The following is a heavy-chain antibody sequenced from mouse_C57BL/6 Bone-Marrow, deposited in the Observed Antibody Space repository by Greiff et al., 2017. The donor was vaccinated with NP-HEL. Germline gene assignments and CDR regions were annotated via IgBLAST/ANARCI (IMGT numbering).Heavy chain of an antibody. CDR2: IDPSDSYT. J-gene: IGHJ2*01. V-gene: IGHV1-50*01. D-gene: IGHD1-1*01. CDR1: GYTFTSYW. CDR3: ARYYPYYVDY. Sequence: QVQLQQPGAELVKPGASVKLSCKASGYTFTSYWMQWVKQRPGQGLEWIGEIDPSDSYTNYNQKFKGKATLTVDTSSSTAYMQLSSLTSEDSAVYYCARYYPYYVDYWGQGTTLTVSS.